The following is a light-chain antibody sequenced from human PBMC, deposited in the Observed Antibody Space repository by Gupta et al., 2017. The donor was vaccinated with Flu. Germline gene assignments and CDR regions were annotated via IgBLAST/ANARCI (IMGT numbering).Light chain of an antibody. CDR2: DDT. J-gene: IGLJ3*02. CDR1: NIGSKS. V-gene: IGLV3-21*02. Sequence: SYVLPQPPSVSVAPGQTASITCGGDNIGSKSVHWYQQKTGQAPVLVVYDDTNRPSGIPERFSGSDSGNTATLTISRVEAGDEAYYHCQVWDSSSNVLFGGGTKLAVL. CDR3: QVWDSSSNVL.